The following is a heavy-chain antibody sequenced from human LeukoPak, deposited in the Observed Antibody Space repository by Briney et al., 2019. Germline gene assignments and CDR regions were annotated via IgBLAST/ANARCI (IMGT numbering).Heavy chain of an antibody. Sequence: GGSLRLSCTGSGFSLGDHAMSWVRQAPGKGLEWVGFIRSKAYGGTQEYAASVQGRLTTSRDDSKNIVYLQISSLKTEDTAVYYCARGPIYLWLYNGMDVWGQGTTVTVSS. CDR2: IRSKAYGGTQ. V-gene: IGHV3-49*04. CDR1: GFSLGDHA. D-gene: IGHD3-9*01. CDR3: ARGPIYLWLYNGMDV. J-gene: IGHJ6*02.